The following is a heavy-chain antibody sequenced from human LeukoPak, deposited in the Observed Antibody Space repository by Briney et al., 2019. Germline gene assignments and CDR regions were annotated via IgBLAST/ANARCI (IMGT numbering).Heavy chain of an antibody. D-gene: IGHD2-15*01. CDR2: IYPGYSDT. CDR3: ARQECSGGSCYPIDAFDI. CDR1: VYSFTICW. Sequence: GESLKISCKGSVYSFTICWIGWVRQIRGKALEWVRIIYPGYSDTRYSPSFQGQVTISADKSISTAYLQWSSLKASHTAMYYCARQECSGGSCYPIDAFDIWGQGTMVTVSS. V-gene: IGHV5-51*01. J-gene: IGHJ3*02.